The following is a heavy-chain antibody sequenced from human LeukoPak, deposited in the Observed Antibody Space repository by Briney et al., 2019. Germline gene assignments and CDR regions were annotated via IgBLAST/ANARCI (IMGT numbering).Heavy chain of an antibody. Sequence: ASVKVSCKASGGTFSSYTISWVRQAPGQGLEWIGRIIPILGIANYAQKFQGRVTITADKSTSAAYMELSSLRSEDTAVYYCAKDRFSFVVVTAILDYWGQGTLVTVSS. CDR1: GGTFSSYT. J-gene: IGHJ4*02. CDR3: AKDRFSFVVVTAILDY. V-gene: IGHV1-69*04. D-gene: IGHD2-21*02. CDR2: IIPILGIA.